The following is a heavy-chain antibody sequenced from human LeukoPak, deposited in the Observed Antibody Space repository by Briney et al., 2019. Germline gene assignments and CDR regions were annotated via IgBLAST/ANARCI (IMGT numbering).Heavy chain of an antibody. J-gene: IGHJ4*02. CDR2: IKQDGSEK. CDR3: ARGRISAWQQLTDY. D-gene: IGHD6-13*01. Sequence: GGSLRLSCAASGFTFSSYWMSWVRQAPGKGLEWVANIKQDGSEKYYVDSVKGRFTISRDNAKNSLYLQMNSLRAEDTAVYYCARGRISAWQQLTDYWGQGTLVTVSS. V-gene: IGHV3-7*04. CDR1: GFTFSSYW.